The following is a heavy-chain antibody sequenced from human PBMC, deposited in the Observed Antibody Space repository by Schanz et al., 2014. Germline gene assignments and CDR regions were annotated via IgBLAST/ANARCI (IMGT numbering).Heavy chain of an antibody. V-gene: IGHV3-48*04. Sequence: EVQLVESGGGLVQSGGSLRLSCAASGFSFSDYSMNWVRQAPGKGLEWISYIKISGDVFYTDSVKGRFTISRDNAKNSLYLQMSSLRAEDTAVYYCARDRVQYSSGWYSDSWGQGTLVTVSS. CDR3: ARDRVQYSSGWYSDS. CDR1: GFSFSDYS. J-gene: IGHJ4*02. D-gene: IGHD6-19*01. CDR2: IKISGDV.